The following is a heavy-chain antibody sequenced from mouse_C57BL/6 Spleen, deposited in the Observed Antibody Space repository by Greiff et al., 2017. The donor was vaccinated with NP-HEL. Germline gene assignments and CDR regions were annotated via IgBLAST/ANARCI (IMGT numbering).Heavy chain of an antibody. D-gene: IGHD2-3*01. CDR1: GYAFSSSW. J-gene: IGHJ2*01. CDR2: IYPGDGDT. CDR3: AREGGYYRLDY. Sequence: VQLQQSGPELVKPGASVKISCKASGYAFSSSWMNWVKQRPGKGLEWIGRIYPGDGDTNYNGKFKGKATLTADKSSSTAYMQLSSLTSEDSAVYFCAREGGYYRLDYWGQGTTLTVSS. V-gene: IGHV1-82*01.